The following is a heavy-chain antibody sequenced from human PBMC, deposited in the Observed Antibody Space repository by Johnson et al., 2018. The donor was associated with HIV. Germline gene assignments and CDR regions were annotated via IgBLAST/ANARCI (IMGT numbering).Heavy chain of an antibody. D-gene: IGHD3-10*01. Sequence: GQLVESGGGLVKPGGSLRLSCAASGFTFSSYDMHWVRQATGKGLEWVSAIGTAGDTYYPGSVKGRFTISRENAKNSLYLQMNSLRAGDTAVYYCARELEGDYAFDIWGQGTMVTVSS. V-gene: IGHV3-13*01. CDR3: ARELEGDYAFDI. CDR1: GFTFSSYD. CDR2: IGTAGDT. J-gene: IGHJ3*02.